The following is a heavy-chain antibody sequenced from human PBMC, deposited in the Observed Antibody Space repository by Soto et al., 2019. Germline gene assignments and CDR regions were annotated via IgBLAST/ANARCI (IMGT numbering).Heavy chain of an antibody. V-gene: IGHV3-9*01. Sequence: VQVVASGGGLVQPGRSLRLSCAVSGFRFEQYVMHWVRQAPGKGLECVSTVSPTGDTVAYADSVEGRFTVSRDNAKNSLHLQMNSLKGDDTAFYYCIKDAPNGSIDEWGQGTLVTVSS. CDR3: IKDAPNGSIDE. CDR2: VSPTGDTV. CDR1: GFRFEQYV. J-gene: IGHJ4*02. D-gene: IGHD3-10*01.